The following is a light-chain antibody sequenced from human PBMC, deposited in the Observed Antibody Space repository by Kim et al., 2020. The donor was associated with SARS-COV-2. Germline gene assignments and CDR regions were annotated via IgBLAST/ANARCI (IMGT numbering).Light chain of an antibody. V-gene: IGLV1-40*01. CDR3: QSYDTSLRGVI. Sequence: QRVTRSAAGGSSNIGTGYDVHRYKNLPGTAPKLLIYGNNTRPSGVPDRFSGSKSGTSASLAITGLQVDDEADYYCQSYDTSLRGVIFGGGTQLTVL. CDR1: SSNIGTGYD. CDR2: GNN. J-gene: IGLJ2*01.